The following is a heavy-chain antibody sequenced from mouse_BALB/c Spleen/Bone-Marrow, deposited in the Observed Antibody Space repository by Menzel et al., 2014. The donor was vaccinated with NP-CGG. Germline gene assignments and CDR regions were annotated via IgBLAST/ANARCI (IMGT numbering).Heavy chain of an antibody. V-gene: IGHV2-9*02. Sequence: QVQLQQSGPGLVAPSQSLSITCTVSGFSLTSYGVHWVRQPPGKGLEWLGVIWAGGSTNYNSALMSRLSISKDNSKSQVFLKMNSLQTDDTAMYYCARDRYGNSFYYAMDYWGQGTSVTVSS. J-gene: IGHJ4*01. CDR1: GFSLTSYG. CDR2: IWAGGST. D-gene: IGHD2-10*02. CDR3: ARDRYGNSFYYAMDY.